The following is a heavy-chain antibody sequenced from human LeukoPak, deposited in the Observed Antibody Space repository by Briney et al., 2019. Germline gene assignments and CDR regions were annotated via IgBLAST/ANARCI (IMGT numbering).Heavy chain of an antibody. CDR3: ARGEAGRDFDY. CDR2: INSDGSST. J-gene: IGHJ4*02. V-gene: IGHV3-74*01. Sequence: GGSLRLCCAASGFTFSSYWMHWVRQAAGKGLVWVSRINSDGSSTSYADSVKGRFTISRDNAKNTLYLQMNSLRAEDTAVYYCARGEAGRDFDYWGQGTLVTVSS. D-gene: IGHD1-26*01. CDR1: GFTFSSYW.